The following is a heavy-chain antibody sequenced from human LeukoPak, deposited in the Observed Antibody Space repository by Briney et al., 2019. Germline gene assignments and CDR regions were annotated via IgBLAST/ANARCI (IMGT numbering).Heavy chain of an antibody. D-gene: IGHD2-2*01. Sequence: GGSLRLSCAASGFTFSSYAMSWVRQAPGKGLEWVSAISGSGGSTYYADSVKGRFTISRDNSKNTLYLQMSSLRAEDTAVYYCAKGTDCSSTSCYFYFDYWGQGTLVTVSS. CDR3: AKGTDCSSTSCYFYFDY. CDR1: GFTFSSYA. V-gene: IGHV3-23*01. J-gene: IGHJ4*02. CDR2: ISGSGGST.